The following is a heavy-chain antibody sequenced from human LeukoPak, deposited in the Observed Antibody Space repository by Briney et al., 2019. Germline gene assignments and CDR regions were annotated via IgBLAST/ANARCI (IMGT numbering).Heavy chain of an antibody. J-gene: IGHJ5*02. CDR3: ARGEGGPYNWFDP. D-gene: IGHD2-15*01. CDR2: IYYNGST. Sequence: SETLSLTCTVSGGSISSYYWSWIRQPLGKGLEWIGYIYYNGSTNYNPSLKSRVTISVDTSKNQFSLKLSSVTAANTAVYYCARGEGGPYNWFDPWGQGTLVTVSS. V-gene: IGHV4-59*12. CDR1: GGSISSYY.